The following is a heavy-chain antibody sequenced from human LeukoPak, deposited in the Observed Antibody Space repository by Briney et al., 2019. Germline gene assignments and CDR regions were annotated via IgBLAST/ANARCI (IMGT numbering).Heavy chain of an antibody. CDR1: GGSISSGGYS. D-gene: IGHD1-26*01. J-gene: IGHJ4*02. V-gene: IGHV4-30-2*01. Sequence: PSETLSLTCAVSGGSISSGGYSWSWIQQPPGQGLEWIGYIYHSGSTYYNPSLKSRVTISVDRSKNQFSLKLSSVTAADTAVYYCARGQGARAFDYWGQGTLVTVSS. CDR2: IYHSGST. CDR3: ARGQGARAFDY.